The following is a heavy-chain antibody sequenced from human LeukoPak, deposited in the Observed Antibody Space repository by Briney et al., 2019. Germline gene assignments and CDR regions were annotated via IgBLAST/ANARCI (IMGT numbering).Heavy chain of an antibody. J-gene: IGHJ4*02. V-gene: IGHV3-7*05. CDR2: IKQDGSEK. CDR1: GFTFSSFW. D-gene: IGHD1-1*01. Sequence: GGSLRLSCAASGFTFSSFWMSWVRQAPGKGLERVANIKQDGSEKYYVDSVKGRFTISRDDAKNSLFLQMNSLRVEDTAVYYCARSERAGFDSWGQGTLVTVSS. CDR3: ARSERAGFDS.